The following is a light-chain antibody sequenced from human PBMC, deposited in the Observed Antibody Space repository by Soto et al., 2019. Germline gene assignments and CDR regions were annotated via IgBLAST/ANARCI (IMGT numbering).Light chain of an antibody. CDR1: QSVPNN. CDR2: AAY. Sequence: EIVLTQSPDTLSLSPGERATISCRASQSVPNNYLAWYLQKPGQAPKVLIYAAYNRATGIPDRFSGSGSGTEFTLTISSLQSEDFAVYYCQQYNNWPPITFGQGTRLEIK. V-gene: IGKV3D-15*01. CDR3: QQYNNWPPIT. J-gene: IGKJ5*01.